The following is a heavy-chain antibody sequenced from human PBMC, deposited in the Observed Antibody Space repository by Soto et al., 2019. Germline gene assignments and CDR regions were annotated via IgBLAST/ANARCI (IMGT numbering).Heavy chain of an antibody. CDR1: GFTFSNAW. J-gene: IGHJ4*02. D-gene: IGHD3-3*01. CDR3: TTEDFWSGYTLFDY. Sequence: EVQLVESGGGLVKPGGSLRLSCAASGFTFSNAWMNWVRQAPGKGLEWVGRIKSKTDGGTTDYAAPVKGRFTISRDDSKNTLYLQMNILKTEDTAVYYCTTEDFWSGYTLFDYWGQGTLVTVSS. CDR2: IKSKTDGGTT. V-gene: IGHV3-15*07.